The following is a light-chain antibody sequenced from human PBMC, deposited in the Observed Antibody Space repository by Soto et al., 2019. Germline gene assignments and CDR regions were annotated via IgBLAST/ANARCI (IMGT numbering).Light chain of an antibody. CDR3: QQYYSSPRT. CDR1: QSVSSSY. Sequence: EIVLTQSPCTLSLSPGERATLSCRASQSVSSSYLAWYQQKPGQAPRLLIYGASSRDTGIPDRFSGSGSGTDFNINISSLEPAAFAVYYCQQYYSSPRTFGQGNQVEIK. CDR2: GAS. J-gene: IGKJ1*01. V-gene: IGKV3-20*01.